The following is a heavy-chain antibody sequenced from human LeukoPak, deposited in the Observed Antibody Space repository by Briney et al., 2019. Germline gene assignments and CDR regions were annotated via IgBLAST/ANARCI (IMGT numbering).Heavy chain of an antibody. V-gene: IGHV3-21*01. Sequence: NPGGSLRLSCAASGFTFSSYSMNWVRQAPGKGLEWVSSISSSSSYIYYADSVKGRFTISRDNAKHSLYLQMNSLRAEDTAVYYCARDDCSSTRCYRNGLYYYYGMDVWGQGTTVTVSS. D-gene: IGHD2-2*01. J-gene: IGHJ6*02. CDR2: ISSSSSYI. CDR3: ARDDCSSTRCYRNGLYYYYGMDV. CDR1: GFTFSSYS.